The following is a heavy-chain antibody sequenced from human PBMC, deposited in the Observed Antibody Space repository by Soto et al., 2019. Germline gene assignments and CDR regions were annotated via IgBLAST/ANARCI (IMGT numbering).Heavy chain of an antibody. D-gene: IGHD6-13*01. V-gene: IGHV1-69*01. J-gene: IGHJ6*02. Sequence: QVQLVQSGAEVKKPGSSVKVYCKASGGTFSSCAISWVRQAPGQGVEWIGGIIPIFGTANYAQKFQGRVTITADESTSTAYMELSSLRSEDTAVYYCARDTGIAAAGTGYYGMDVWGQGTTVTVSS. CDR2: IIPIFGTA. CDR1: GGTFSSCA. CDR3: ARDTGIAAAGTGYYGMDV.